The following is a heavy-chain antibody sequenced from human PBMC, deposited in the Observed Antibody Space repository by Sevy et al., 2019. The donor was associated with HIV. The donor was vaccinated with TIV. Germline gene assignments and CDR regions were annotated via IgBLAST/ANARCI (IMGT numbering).Heavy chain of an antibody. CDR1: AYTFTSYG. J-gene: IGHJ4*02. Sequence: ASVKVSCKASAYTFTSYGISWVRQAPGQGLEWMGWINTYNGNTNYAQNLQDRFTMTTDTSTSTAYMELRSLISDDTAVYYCARGGANTVSLFEYWGQGTVVTVSS. CDR3: ARGGANTVSLFEY. V-gene: IGHV1-18*04. D-gene: IGHD4-17*01. CDR2: INTYNGNT.